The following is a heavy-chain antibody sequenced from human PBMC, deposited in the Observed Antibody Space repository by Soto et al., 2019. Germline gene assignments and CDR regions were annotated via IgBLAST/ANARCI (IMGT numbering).Heavy chain of an antibody. J-gene: IGHJ4*02. CDR3: AKCMGSTSCRNFXC. D-gene: IGHD2-2*01. CDR1: GFIFSSYA. CDR2: MSGSGGTT. Sequence: PGGSLRLSCAASGFIFSSYAMSWVRQAPGKGLEWVSVMSGSGGTTYYADSVKGRFTISRDNSKNTLYVQMNSLRAEDTAIYYFAKCMGSTSCRNFXCWGQGTLVTVSS. V-gene: IGHV3-23*01.